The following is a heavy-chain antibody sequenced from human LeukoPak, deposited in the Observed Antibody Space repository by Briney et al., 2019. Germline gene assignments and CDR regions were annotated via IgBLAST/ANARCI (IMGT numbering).Heavy chain of an antibody. CDR3: ARPKWVVVPAAAYWYFDL. CDR2: IYPGDSDT. D-gene: IGHD2-2*01. Sequence: GESLKISCKGSGYSFTSYWIGWVRPMPGKGLEWMGIIYPGDSDTRYSPSFQGQVTISADKSISTAYLQWSSLKASDTAMYYCARPKWVVVPAAAYWYFDLWGRGTLVTVSS. CDR1: GYSFTSYW. V-gene: IGHV5-51*01. J-gene: IGHJ2*01.